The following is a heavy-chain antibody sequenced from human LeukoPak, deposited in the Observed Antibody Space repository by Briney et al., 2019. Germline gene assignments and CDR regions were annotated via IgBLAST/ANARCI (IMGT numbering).Heavy chain of an antibody. V-gene: IGHV1-2*02. D-gene: IGHD6-13*01. CDR3: ASLPLGYSNTWYGGY. CDR1: GYTFTDYY. CDR2: INPNSAAGT. J-gene: IGHJ4*02. Sequence: ASVKVSCKASGYTFTDYYIHWVRQAPGQGLEWMGWINPNSAAGTIFAPKFQGRITMTRDTSISTAYMELTSLRSDDTAVYYCASLPLGYSNTWYGGYWGQGTLVTVSS.